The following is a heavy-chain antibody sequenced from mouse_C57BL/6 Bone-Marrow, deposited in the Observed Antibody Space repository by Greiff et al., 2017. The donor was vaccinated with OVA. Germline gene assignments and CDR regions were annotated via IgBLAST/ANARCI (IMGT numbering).Heavy chain of an antibody. CDR2: IDPNSGGT. CDR3: ARGYYGSTNYYAMDY. CDR1: GYTFTSYW. J-gene: IGHJ4*01. D-gene: IGHD1-1*01. Sequence: VQLQESGAELVKPGASVKLSCKASGYTFTSYWMHWVKKRPGRGLEWIGRIDPNSGGTKYNEKFKSKATLTVDKPSSTAYMQLSSLTSEDSAVYYCARGYYGSTNYYAMDYWGQGTSVTVSS. V-gene: IGHV1-72*01.